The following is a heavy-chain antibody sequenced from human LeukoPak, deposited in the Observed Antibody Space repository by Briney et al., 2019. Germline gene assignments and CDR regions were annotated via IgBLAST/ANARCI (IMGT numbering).Heavy chain of an antibody. CDR3: ARMYDSSGYYIPYYYYGMDV. D-gene: IGHD3-22*01. CDR2: IIPIFGTA. V-gene: IGHV1-69*01. CDR1: GGTFSSYA. Sequence: SVKVSCKASGGTFSSYAISWVGQAPGQGLEWMGGIIPIFGTANYAQKFQGRVTITADESTSTAYMELSSLRSEDTAVYYCARMYDSSGYYIPYYYYGMDVWGQGTTVTVSS. J-gene: IGHJ6*02.